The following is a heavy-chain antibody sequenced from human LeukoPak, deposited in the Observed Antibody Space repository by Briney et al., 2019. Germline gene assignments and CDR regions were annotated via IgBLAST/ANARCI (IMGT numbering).Heavy chain of an antibody. CDR3: AREARGSERDFDY. J-gene: IGHJ4*02. CDR2: IGTRSNPI. D-gene: IGHD3-10*01. V-gene: IGHV3-11*01. Sequence: GGSLRLSCAASGFTFGDFYMSWIRQAPGMGLEWISYIGTRSNPIYYADSVKGRFTISRDDAKNSLYLQMNSLRDEDTAVYFCAREARGSERDFDYWGQGILVTVSS. CDR1: GFTFGDFY.